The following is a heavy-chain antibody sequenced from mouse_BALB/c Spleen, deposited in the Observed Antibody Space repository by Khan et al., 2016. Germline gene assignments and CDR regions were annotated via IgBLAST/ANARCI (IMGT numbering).Heavy chain of an antibody. CDR2: ILPGSGST. D-gene: IGHD1-1*01. J-gene: IGHJ4*01. CDR3: ARPRITTVVADYAMDY. V-gene: IGHV1-9*01. CDR1: GYTFSSYW. Sequence: QVQLKESGAELMKPGASVKISCKATGYTFSSYWIEWVKQRPGHGLEWIGEILPGSGSTNYNEKFTGKATFTADTSSNTAYMQLSSLTSEDSAVYYCARPRITTVVADYAMDYWGQGTSVTVSS.